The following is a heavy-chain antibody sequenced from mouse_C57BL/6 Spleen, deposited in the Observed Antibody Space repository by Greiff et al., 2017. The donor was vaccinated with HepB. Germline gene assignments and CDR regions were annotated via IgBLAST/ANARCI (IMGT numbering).Heavy chain of an antibody. CDR1: GFSLTSYG. CDR2: IWSDGST. D-gene: IGHD2-2*01. Sequence: VHLVESGPGLVAPSQSLSITCTVSGFSLTSYGVHWVRQPPGQGLEWMVVIWSDGSTTYNSALKTRLSISKDNSTSKVFLKMNSLQTDDTAMYYCARQSTMVRGFAYWGQGTLVTVSA. V-gene: IGHV2-6-1*01. CDR3: ARQSTMVRGFAY. J-gene: IGHJ3*01.